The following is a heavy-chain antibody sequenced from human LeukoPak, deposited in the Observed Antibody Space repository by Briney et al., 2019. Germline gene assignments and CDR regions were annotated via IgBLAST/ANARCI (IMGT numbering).Heavy chain of an antibody. J-gene: IGHJ3*02. Sequence: GGSLRLSCAASGFTFSSYAMSWVRQAPGKGLEWVSAISGSGGSTYYADSVKGRFTISRDNSENTLYLQMNSPRAEDTAVYYCAKDCRRGPDAFDIWGQGTMVTVSS. CDR2: ISGSGGST. CDR3: AKDCRRGPDAFDI. V-gene: IGHV3-23*01. D-gene: IGHD6-25*01. CDR1: GFTFSSYA.